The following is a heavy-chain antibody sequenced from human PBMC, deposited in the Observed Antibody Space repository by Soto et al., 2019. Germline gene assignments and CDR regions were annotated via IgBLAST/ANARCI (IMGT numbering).Heavy chain of an antibody. J-gene: IGHJ4*02. Sequence: GESLKISCAAAGFDFEDYAMHWVRQVPGKGLEWVSLTNSDGTDSYYVDSVKGRFTISRDNAKTTLYLQMDRLRPEDTALYFCAKSLYYYDSSPLDHWGQGTLVTGSS. CDR1: GFDFEDYA. V-gene: IGHV3-43D*04. D-gene: IGHD3-22*01. CDR3: AKSLYYYDSSPLDH. CDR2: TNSDGTDS.